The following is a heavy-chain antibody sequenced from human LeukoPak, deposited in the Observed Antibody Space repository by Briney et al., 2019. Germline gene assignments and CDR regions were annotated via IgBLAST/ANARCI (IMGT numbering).Heavy chain of an antibody. CDR2: INGNGDSA. Sequence: GGSLRLSCAASGXTFDDYAMNWVRQAPGKGLEWVSGINGNGDSAGYAVSVKGRFTISRDNAKNSLHLQMNSLRAEDTALYYCARVAVGATFDFWGQGTLVTVSS. J-gene: IGHJ4*02. CDR1: GXTFDDYA. V-gene: IGHV3-20*04. CDR3: ARVAVGATFDF. D-gene: IGHD1-26*01.